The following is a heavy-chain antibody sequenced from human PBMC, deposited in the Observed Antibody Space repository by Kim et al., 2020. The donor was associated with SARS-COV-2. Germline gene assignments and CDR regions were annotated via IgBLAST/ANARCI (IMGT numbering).Heavy chain of an antibody. V-gene: IGHV3-30*04. CDR1: GFTFSSYA. CDR3: ASRTYSSGLM. CDR2: ISYDGSNK. D-gene: IGHD6-19*01. J-gene: IGHJ4*02. Sequence: GGSLRLSCAASGFTFSSYAMHWVRQAPGKGLEWVAVISYDGSNKYYADSVKGRFTISRDNSKNTLYLQMNSLRAEDTAVYYCASRTYSSGLMWGQGTLVTVSS.